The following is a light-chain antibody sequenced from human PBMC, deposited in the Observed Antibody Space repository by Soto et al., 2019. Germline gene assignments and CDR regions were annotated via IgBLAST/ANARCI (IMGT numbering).Light chain of an antibody. V-gene: IGKV3-20*01. CDR2: DAS. CDR3: HQCSHSPLT. J-gene: IGKJ4*01. CDR1: QTVTNNY. Sequence: EIVLTQSPGTLSFSPGERATLSCRASQTVTNNYLAWYQQKPGQAPRLLIYDASRRATGIPDRFSGSGSGTDFALTISRLEPEDVAVYYCHQCSHSPLTFGGGTKVEIK.